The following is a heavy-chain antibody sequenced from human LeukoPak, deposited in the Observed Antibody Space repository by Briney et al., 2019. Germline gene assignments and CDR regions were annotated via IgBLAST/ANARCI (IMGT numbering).Heavy chain of an antibody. J-gene: IGHJ6*02. D-gene: IGHD3-16*01. CDR1: GFTFSSYW. V-gene: IGHV3-7*01. Sequence: SGGSLRLSCAASGFTFSSYWMSWVRQAPGKGLEWVANIKQDGSEMHYVDSVKGRITISRDNAMNSLYLQMNSLRAEDTAVYYCARDLASNDYVWGSSVVAYYYYYGMDVWGQGTTVTVSS. CDR2: IKQDGSEM. CDR3: ARDLASNDYVWGSSVVAYYYYYGMDV.